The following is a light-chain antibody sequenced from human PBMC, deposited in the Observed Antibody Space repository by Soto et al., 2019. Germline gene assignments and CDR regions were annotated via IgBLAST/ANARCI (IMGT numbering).Light chain of an antibody. V-gene: IGLV2-14*03. CDR1: SSDVGHYNY. Sequence: CALTKPASVSRSPGRWITISCTGTSSDVGHYNYVSWYQQHPGNAPKLVIYDVSIRASGVSDRFSGSKSGNTASLTISGLQAEDEADYYCCSYTTTTSRVFGTGTKVTVL. CDR2: DVS. J-gene: IGLJ1*01. CDR3: CSYTTTTSRV.